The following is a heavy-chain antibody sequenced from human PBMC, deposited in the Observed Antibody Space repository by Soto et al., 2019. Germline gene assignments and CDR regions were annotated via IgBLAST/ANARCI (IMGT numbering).Heavy chain of an antibody. D-gene: IGHD1-1*01. CDR2: ISGSGGST. V-gene: IGHV3-23*01. Sequence: EVQLLESGGGLVQPGGSLRLSCAASGFTFSSYAMSWVRQAPGKGLEWVSAISGSGGSTYYADSVKGRFTISRDNSKNTLYLQMNGLRAEDTAVYYCAKDSSEDNWSPEEDWFDPWGQGTLVTVSS. CDR3: AKDSSEDNWSPEEDWFDP. J-gene: IGHJ5*02. CDR1: GFTFSSYA.